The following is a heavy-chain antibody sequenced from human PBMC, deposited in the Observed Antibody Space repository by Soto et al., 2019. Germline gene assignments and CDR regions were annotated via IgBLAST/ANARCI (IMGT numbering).Heavy chain of an antibody. D-gene: IGHD3-22*01. V-gene: IGHV4-31*03. CDR3: ARGSSVTMIVPPRWLYGMDV. CDR1: GGSISSGGYY. Sequence: QVQLQESGPGLVKPSQTLSLTCTVSGGSISSGGYYWSWIRQHPGKGLEWIGDIYYSGSTYYNPSLKRRVTISVDTSKNLFSQKLSSVTAADTAVYYCARGSSVTMIVPPRWLYGMDVWGQGTTVTVSS. CDR2: IYYSGST. J-gene: IGHJ6*02.